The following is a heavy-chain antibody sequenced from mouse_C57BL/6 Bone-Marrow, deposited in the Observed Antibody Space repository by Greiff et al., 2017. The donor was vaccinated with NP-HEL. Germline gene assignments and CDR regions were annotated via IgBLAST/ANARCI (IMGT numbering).Heavy chain of an antibody. CDR1: GFNIKDYY. CDR2: IDPEDGDT. V-gene: IGHV14-1*01. D-gene: IGHD2-12*01. Sequence: EVQLQQSGAELVRPGASVKLSCTASGFNIKDYYMHWVKQRPEQGLEWIGRIDPEDGDTEYAPKFQGKATMTADTSSNTAYLQLSSLTSEDTAVYYCATPYYSSPYYAMDDWGKGTSVTVSS. CDR3: ATPYYSSPYYAMDD. J-gene: IGHJ4*01.